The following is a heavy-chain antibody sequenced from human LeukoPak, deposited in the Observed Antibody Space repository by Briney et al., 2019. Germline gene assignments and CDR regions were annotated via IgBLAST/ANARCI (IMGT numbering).Heavy chain of an antibody. CDR2: IRYDGSNK. CDR3: AKSATKNYYYYMDV. V-gene: IGHV3-30*02. D-gene: IGHD1-26*01. Sequence: GGSLRLSCAASGFTFSSYGMHWVRQAPGKGLEWVAFIRYDGSNKYYADSVKGRFTISRDNSKNTLYLQMNSLRAEDTAVYYCAKSATKNYYYYMDVWGKGTTVTISS. CDR1: GFTFSSYG. J-gene: IGHJ6*03.